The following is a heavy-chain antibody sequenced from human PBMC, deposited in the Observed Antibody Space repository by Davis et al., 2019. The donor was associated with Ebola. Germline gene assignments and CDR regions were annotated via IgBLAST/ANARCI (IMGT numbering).Heavy chain of an antibody. CDR2: ILPMFGSA. CDR3: ARVPQWEILTSHVNYFED. J-gene: IGHJ4*02. D-gene: IGHD1-26*01. V-gene: IGHV1-69*13. CDR1: GGSSYG. Sequence: AASVKVSCKASGGSSYGLSWVRQAPGQGLEWMGGILPMFGSANYAQKFQGRVSITADESTKTGYMELSSLRSEDTAVYYCARVPQWEILTSHVNYFEDWGQGTLVTVSS.